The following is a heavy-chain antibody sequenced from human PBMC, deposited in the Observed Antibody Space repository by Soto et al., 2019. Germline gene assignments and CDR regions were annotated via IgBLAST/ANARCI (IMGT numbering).Heavy chain of an antibody. V-gene: IGHV1-69*13. CDR3: ARCRLGGYSYGYCDY. CDR2: IIPIFGTA. J-gene: IGHJ4*02. Sequence: ASVKVSCKASGGTFSSYAISWVRQAPGQGLEWMGGIIPIFGTANYAQKFQGRVTITADESTSTAYMELSSLRSEDTAVYYCARCRLGGYSYGYCDYWGQGTLVTVSS. CDR1: GGTFSSYA. D-gene: IGHD5-18*01.